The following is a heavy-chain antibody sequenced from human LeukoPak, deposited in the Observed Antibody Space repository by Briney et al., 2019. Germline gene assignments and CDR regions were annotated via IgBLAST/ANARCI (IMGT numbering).Heavy chain of an antibody. J-gene: IGHJ5*02. CDR1: GGSVSSSGYS. Sequence: SETLSLTCTVSGGSVSSSGYSWNWIRQPPGKALEWIGYTYYSGRTNYNPSLKSRVTISLDTSKNQFSLRLTSVTAADTAVYYCALRRLTSAQIIEDNWFDPWGQGTLVTVSS. CDR3: ALRRLTSAQIIEDNWFDP. CDR2: TYYSGRT. D-gene: IGHD2/OR15-2a*01. V-gene: IGHV4-61*08.